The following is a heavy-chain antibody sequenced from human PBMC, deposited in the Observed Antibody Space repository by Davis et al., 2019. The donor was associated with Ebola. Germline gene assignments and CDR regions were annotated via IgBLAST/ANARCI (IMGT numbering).Heavy chain of an antibody. CDR2: IYYSGST. V-gene: IGHV4-39*01. Sequence: PSETLSLTCTVSGGSISSSSYYWGWIRQPPGKGLEWIGSIYYSGSTYYNPSLKSRVTISVDTSKNQFSLKLSSVTAADTAVYYCARGPFSHWGQGTLVTVSS. J-gene: IGHJ1*01. CDR1: GGSISSSSYY. CDR3: ARGPFSH.